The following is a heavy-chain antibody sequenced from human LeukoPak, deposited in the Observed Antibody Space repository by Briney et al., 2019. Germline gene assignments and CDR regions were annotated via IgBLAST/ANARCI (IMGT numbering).Heavy chain of an antibody. D-gene: IGHD4-23*01. J-gene: IGHJ5*02. CDR2: IYTSGST. Sequence: SQTLSLTCTVSGGSISSGSYYWGWIRQPAGKGLEWIGRIYTSGSTNYNPSLKSRVTISVDTSKNQFSLKLSSVTAADTAVYYCARDASHTVVPRGDNWFDPWGQGTLVTVSS. V-gene: IGHV4-61*02. CDR3: ARDASHTVVPRGDNWFDP. CDR1: GGSISSGSYY.